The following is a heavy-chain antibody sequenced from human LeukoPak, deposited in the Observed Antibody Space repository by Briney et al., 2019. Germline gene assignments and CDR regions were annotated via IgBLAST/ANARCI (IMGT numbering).Heavy chain of an antibody. J-gene: IGHJ6*02. D-gene: IGHD6-13*01. Sequence: GASVKVSCKASGYTFTSYAMHWVRQAPGQRLEWMGWINAGNGNTKYSQKFQGRVTITRDTSASTAYMELSSLRSEDTAVYYCARDQARFSNRYYYGMDVWGQGTTVTVSS. V-gene: IGHV1-3*01. CDR1: GYTFTSYA. CDR2: INAGNGNT. CDR3: ARDQARFSNRYYYGMDV.